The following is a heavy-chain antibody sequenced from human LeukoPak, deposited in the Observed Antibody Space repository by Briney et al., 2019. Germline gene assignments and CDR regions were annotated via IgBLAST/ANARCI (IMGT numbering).Heavy chain of an antibody. D-gene: IGHD4-17*01. V-gene: IGHV4-4*07. CDR1: GGSISSYY. Sequence: SETLSLTCTVSGGSISSYYWSWIRQPAAKALEWIGRIYSSGSTNYNPSLKSRVTMSVDTSKNQFSLKLSSVTVADTAGYYCAREGRYGDYEGYWGQGTLVTVSS. J-gene: IGHJ4*02. CDR3: AREGRYGDYEGY. CDR2: IYSSGST.